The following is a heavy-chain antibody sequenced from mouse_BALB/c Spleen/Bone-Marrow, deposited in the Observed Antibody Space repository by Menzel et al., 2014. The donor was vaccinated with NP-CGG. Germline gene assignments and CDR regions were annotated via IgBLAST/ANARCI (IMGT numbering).Heavy chain of an antibody. J-gene: IGHJ3*01. Sequence: QVQLQQSGAELVKPGASVKLSCKASGYTFTSYWMHWVKQRPGQGLEWIGEINPSNGRTNYNEKFKSKATLTVDKSSSTAYMLLSNQTSENSAVCYFARWEITLAYLGQGTLVTVSA. CDR3: ARWEITLAY. V-gene: IGHV1S81*02. CDR2: INPSNGRT. CDR1: GYTFTSYW. D-gene: IGHD2-4*01.